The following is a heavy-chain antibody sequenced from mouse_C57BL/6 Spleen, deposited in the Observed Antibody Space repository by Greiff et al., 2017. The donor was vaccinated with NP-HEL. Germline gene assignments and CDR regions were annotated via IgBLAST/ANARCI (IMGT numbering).Heavy chain of an antibody. Sequence: EVHLVESGGGLVQPGGSLSLSCAASGFTFTDYYMSWVRQPPGKALEWLGFIRNKANGYTTEYSASVKGRFTISRDNSHSILYLQMNALRAEDSATYYCARYDYYGYDGGYYAMDYWGQGTSVTVSS. V-gene: IGHV7-3*01. CDR1: GFTFTDYY. CDR3: ARYDYYGYDGGYYAMDY. J-gene: IGHJ4*01. D-gene: IGHD2-2*01. CDR2: IRNKANGYTT.